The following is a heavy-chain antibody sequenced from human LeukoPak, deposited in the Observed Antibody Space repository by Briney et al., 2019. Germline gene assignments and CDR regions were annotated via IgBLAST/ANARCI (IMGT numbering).Heavy chain of an antibody. Sequence: GGSLRLSCAASGFTFNNYAMSWVRQAPGKGLEWISALTGSGSITYYADSLRGRFTISRDNSKNTLYLQMNSLRAEDTAVYYCARDFSNYFDYWGQGTLVTVSS. CDR3: ARDFSNYFDY. D-gene: IGHD3-3*02. V-gene: IGHV3-23*01. CDR2: LTGSGSIT. J-gene: IGHJ4*02. CDR1: GFTFNNYA.